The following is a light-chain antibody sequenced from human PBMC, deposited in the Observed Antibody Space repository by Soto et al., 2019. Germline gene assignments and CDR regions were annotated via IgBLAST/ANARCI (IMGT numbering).Light chain of an antibody. CDR2: AAS. CDR1: QGISNY. CDR3: QKYDSAPLFT. J-gene: IGKJ3*01. Sequence: DIQMTQSPSSLSASVGDRVTITCRASQGISNYVAWYQQRPGKPPKLLIYAASTLQSGVPSRFSGSESGTEYTLTISGLQPEDVATYYCQKYDSAPLFTFGPGTKVEIK. V-gene: IGKV1-27*01.